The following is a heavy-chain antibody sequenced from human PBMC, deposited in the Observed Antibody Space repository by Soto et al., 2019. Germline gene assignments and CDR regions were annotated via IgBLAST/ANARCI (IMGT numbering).Heavy chain of an antibody. CDR1: GGSISSGDYY. D-gene: IGHD6-13*01. CDR3: ARAFKLGLDY. CDR2: IYYSGST. J-gene: IGHJ4*02. V-gene: IGHV4-30-4*01. Sequence: SETLSLTCTVSGGSISSGDYYWSSIRQPPGKGLEWIGYIYYSGSTYYNPSLKSRVTISVDTSKNQFSLKLSSVTAADTAVYYCARAFKLGLDYWGQGTLVTVSS.